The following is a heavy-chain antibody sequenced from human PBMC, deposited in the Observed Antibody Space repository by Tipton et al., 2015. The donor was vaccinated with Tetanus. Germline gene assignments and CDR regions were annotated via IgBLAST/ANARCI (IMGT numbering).Heavy chain of an antibody. CDR1: GGSINRYY. Sequence: TLSLTCTVSGGSINRYYWSWIRQSPGKGLEWIGYINYSGTTNYASSLQSRVIISVDTSKNQFSLKLNSVTAADTAVYYCARSGGRRYAFDIWGLGTMVTVSS. J-gene: IGHJ3*02. CDR2: INYSGTT. CDR3: ARSGGRRYAFDI. V-gene: IGHV4-59*01. D-gene: IGHD3-16*01.